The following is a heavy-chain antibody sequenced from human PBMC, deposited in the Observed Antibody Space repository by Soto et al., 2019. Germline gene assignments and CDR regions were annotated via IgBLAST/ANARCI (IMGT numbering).Heavy chain of an antibody. CDR1: GYSFAGHW. CDR3: ARLKVGATSDY. D-gene: IGHD1-26*01. CDR2: IDPSDSYT. Sequence: GESLKISCQGSGYSFAGHWISWVRQMPGKGLEWMGRIDPSDSYTNYSPSFEGHVTMSADTSVNTAYLQWRGLRASDTAIYFCARLKVGATSDYRGQGTLVTVSS. J-gene: IGHJ4*02. V-gene: IGHV5-10-1*01.